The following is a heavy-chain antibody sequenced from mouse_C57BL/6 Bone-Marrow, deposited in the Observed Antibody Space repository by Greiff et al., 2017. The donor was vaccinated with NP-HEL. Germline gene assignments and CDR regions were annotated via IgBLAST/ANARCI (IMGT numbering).Heavy chain of an antibody. CDR1: GYTFTSYW. J-gene: IGHJ3*01. V-gene: IGHV1-55*01. CDR3: ARSTVVAPGFAY. Sequence: QVQLQQPGAELVKPGASVKMSCKASGYTFTSYWITWVKQRPGQGLEWIGDIYPGSGSTTYNEKFKSKATLTVDTSSSTAYMQLSSLTSEDSAVYYCARSTVVAPGFAYWGQGTLVTVSA. D-gene: IGHD1-1*01. CDR2: IYPGSGST.